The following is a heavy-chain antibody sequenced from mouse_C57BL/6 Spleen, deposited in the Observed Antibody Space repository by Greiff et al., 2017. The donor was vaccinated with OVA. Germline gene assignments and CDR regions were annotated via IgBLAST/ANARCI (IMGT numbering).Heavy chain of an antibody. Sequence: VQLQQSGPELVKPGASVKISCKASGYAFSSSWMNWVKQRPGKGLEWIGRIYPGDGDTNYNGKFKGKATLTADKSSSTAYMQLSSLTSEDSAVYFCARPLYYYGSAGYFDVWGTGTTVTVSS. CDR3: ARPLYYYGSAGYFDV. CDR2: IYPGDGDT. J-gene: IGHJ1*03. CDR1: GYAFSSSW. D-gene: IGHD1-1*01. V-gene: IGHV1-82*01.